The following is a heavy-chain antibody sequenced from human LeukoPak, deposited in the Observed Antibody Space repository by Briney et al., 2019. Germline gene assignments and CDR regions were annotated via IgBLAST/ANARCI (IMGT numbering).Heavy chain of an antibody. CDR1: GGSISSGDYY. CDR3: ARAGYCSSTSCRPYYYYMDV. CDR2: IYYSGST. D-gene: IGHD2-2*01. Sequence: SQTLSLTCTVSGGSISSGDYYWSWIRQPPGKGLEWIGYIYYSGSTYYNPSLKSRVTISVDTSKNQFSLKLSSVTAADTAVYYCARAGYCSSTSCRPYYYYMDVWGKGTTVTVSS. V-gene: IGHV4-30-4*08. J-gene: IGHJ6*03.